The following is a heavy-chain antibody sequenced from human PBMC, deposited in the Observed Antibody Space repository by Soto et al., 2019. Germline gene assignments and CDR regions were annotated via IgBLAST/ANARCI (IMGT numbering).Heavy chain of an antibody. V-gene: IGHV1-69*02. Sequence: QVQLVQSGAEVKRPGSSVKVSCKASGDTFTFYSINWVRQAPGLGLEWMGRINPILSMSNYAQRFQGRVTRTADKSTSTAYMELSSLRSEDTAIYYCASSYGSGYRAVDYWGQGALVTVSS. CDR1: GDTFTFYS. D-gene: IGHD3-10*01. CDR3: ASSYGSGYRAVDY. CDR2: INPILSMS. J-gene: IGHJ4*02.